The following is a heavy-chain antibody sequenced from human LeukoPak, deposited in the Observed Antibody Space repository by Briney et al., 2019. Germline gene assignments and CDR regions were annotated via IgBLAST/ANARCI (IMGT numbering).Heavy chain of an antibody. D-gene: IGHD3-22*01. J-gene: IGHJ4*02. V-gene: IGHV3-21*01. CDR1: GFTFSRYS. Sequence: GRSLRLSCRASGFTFSRYSMIWVRQAPGKGLGWVSFISTSSIYIYYADSVKGRFTISRDNAKNSLYLQMNSLRAEDTAVYYCARVGDTSGYLIYSFDYWGQGTLVTVSS. CDR3: ARVGDTSGYLIYSFDY. CDR2: ISTSSIYI.